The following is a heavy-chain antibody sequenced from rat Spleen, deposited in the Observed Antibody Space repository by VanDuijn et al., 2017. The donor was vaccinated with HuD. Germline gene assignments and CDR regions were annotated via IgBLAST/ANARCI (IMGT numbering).Heavy chain of an antibody. J-gene: IGHJ2*01. V-gene: IGHV4-2*01. CDR1: GFTFNNYW. CDR2: INNDSRTK. Sequence: EVQLVESGGGLVQPGRSLKLSCVGSGFTFNNYWMTWIRQAPGKGLEWIGEINNDSRTKKYSPSLKDQFTISRDNAQNTLYLQTNRLGTEDTAIYYCVREDAGINYWGQGVMVTVSS. CDR3: VREDAGINY. D-gene: IGHD1-4*01.